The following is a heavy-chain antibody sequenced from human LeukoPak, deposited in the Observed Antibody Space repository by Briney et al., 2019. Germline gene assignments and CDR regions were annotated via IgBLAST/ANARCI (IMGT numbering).Heavy chain of an antibody. CDR3: ARGEGATTRSVSYSDY. J-gene: IGHJ4*02. D-gene: IGHD1-26*01. Sequence: ASVKVSCKASGYTFTSYYMHWVRQAPGQGLEWMGIINPSGGSTSYAQKFQGRVTMTRDTSTSTVYMELSSLRSEDTAVYYCARGEGATTRSVSYSDYWGQGTLVTVSS. CDR1: GYTFTSYY. V-gene: IGHV1-46*01. CDR2: INPSGGST.